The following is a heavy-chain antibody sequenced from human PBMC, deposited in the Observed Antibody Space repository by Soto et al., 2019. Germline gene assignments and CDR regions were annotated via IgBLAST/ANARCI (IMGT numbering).Heavy chain of an antibody. V-gene: IGHV3-48*03. J-gene: IGHJ4*02. CDR2: ISTSDITI. CDR3: ARGVGPWLVQTNYFDY. Sequence: PGGSLRLSCAASGFAFSSYEMNWVRQAPGKGLEWVSYISTSDITIYYADSVKGRFVISRDNAKNSLYLQMNGLRAEDTAVYYCARGVGPWLVQTNYFDYWGQGTQGTV. CDR1: GFAFSSYE. D-gene: IGHD6-19*01.